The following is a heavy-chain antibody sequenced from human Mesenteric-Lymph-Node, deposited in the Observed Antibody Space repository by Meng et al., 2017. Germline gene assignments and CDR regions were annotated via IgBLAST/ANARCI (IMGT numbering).Heavy chain of an antibody. CDR3: AKFDPMFDY. Sequence: GGSLTLSCAASGFSFSSYAMIWVRQAPGKGLEWVSAISGSGGSTYYADSVRGRFTISRDNSKNTLYLQMNSLRAEDTAVYYCAKFDPMFDYWGQGTLVTVSS. CDR2: ISGSGGST. D-gene: IGHD3-9*01. CDR1: GFSFSSYA. J-gene: IGHJ4*02. V-gene: IGHV3-23*01.